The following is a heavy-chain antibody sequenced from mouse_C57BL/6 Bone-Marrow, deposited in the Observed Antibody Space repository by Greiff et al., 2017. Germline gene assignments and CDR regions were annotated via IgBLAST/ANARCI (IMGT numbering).Heavy chain of an antibody. CDR1: GYTFTSYW. CDR2: INPSNGGT. V-gene: IGHV1-53*01. D-gene: IGHD4-1*01. Sequence: QVQLQQPGTELVKPGASVKLSCKASGYTFTSYWMHWVKQRPGQGLEWIGNINPSNGGTNYNEKFKSKATLTVDKSSSTAYMQLSSLTSEDSAVYSCARLLTGTYWYFDVWGTGTTVTVSS. CDR3: ARLLTGTYWYFDV. J-gene: IGHJ1*03.